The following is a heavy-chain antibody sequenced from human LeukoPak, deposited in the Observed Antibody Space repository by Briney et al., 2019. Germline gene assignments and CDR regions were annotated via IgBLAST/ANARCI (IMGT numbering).Heavy chain of an antibody. CDR3: ARDSIGYSGYDYVRYFDY. D-gene: IGHD5-12*01. Sequence: VASVKVSCKASGYTFTGYYMHWVRQAPGQGLEWMGWINPNSGGTNYAQKFQGRVTMTRDTSISTAYMELSRLRSDDTAVYYCARDSIGYSGYDYVRYFDYWGQGTRVTVSS. CDR2: INPNSGGT. J-gene: IGHJ4*02. CDR1: GYTFTGYY. V-gene: IGHV1-2*02.